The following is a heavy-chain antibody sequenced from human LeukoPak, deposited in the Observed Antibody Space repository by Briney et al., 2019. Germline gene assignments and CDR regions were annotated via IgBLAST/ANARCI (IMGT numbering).Heavy chain of an antibody. V-gene: IGHV3-23*01. Sequence: GGSLRLSCAASGFTLSNYWMHWVRQAPGKGLEWVSTITTSDGNTYYVDSVKGRFTVSRDNSKNTLFLQMNSLRAEDTAVYYCAKDGGLWVSAHWGDSWGRGTLVTVSS. CDR2: ITTSDGNT. CDR1: GFTLSNYW. D-gene: IGHD7-27*01. J-gene: IGHJ4*02. CDR3: AKDGGLWVSAHWGDS.